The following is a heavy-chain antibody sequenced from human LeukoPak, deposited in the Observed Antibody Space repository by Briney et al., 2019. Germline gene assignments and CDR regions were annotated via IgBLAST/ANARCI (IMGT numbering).Heavy chain of an antibody. CDR3: ARDLGIVGAIYYYGMDV. CDR1: GFTFSSYS. Sequence: GGSLRLSCAASGFTFSSYSMNWVRQAPGKGLEWVSYISSSSSTIYYADSVKGRFTISRDNAKNSLYLQMNSLRAEDTAVYYCARDLGIVGAIYYYGMDVWGQGATVTVSS. D-gene: IGHD1-26*01. J-gene: IGHJ6*02. CDR2: ISSSSSTI. V-gene: IGHV3-48*04.